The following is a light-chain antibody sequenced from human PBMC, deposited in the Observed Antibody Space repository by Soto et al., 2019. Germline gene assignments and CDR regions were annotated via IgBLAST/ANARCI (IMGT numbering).Light chain of an antibody. Sequence: QSALTQPRSVSGSPGQSVTISCTGTSSDVGGYNYVSWYQQHPGKAPKLMIYDVSKRPSGVPDRFSGSKSGNTASLTISGLQAEDEADYYCCSYAGDNIFLFGTGTKLTVL. CDR2: DVS. CDR1: SSDVGGYNY. J-gene: IGLJ1*01. CDR3: CSYAGDNIFL. V-gene: IGLV2-11*01.